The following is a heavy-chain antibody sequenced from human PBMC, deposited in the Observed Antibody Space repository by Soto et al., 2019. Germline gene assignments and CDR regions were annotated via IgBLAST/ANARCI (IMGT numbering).Heavy chain of an antibody. Sequence: QVQLVQSGAEVKKPGSSVTVSCKASGGTFGNSAISWVRQAPGQGLEWMGGIIPIFPTPDYAQKFQGRVTITADEPTGXAXXXXXXXXXXXXXVYXXXXXXXRQQLGGNYYYGIDVWGQGTTVTVSS. CDR1: GGTFGNSA. CDR2: IIPIFPTP. J-gene: IGHJ6*02. CDR3: XXXXXRQQLGGNYYYGIDV. V-gene: IGHV1-69*12. D-gene: IGHD3-16*01.